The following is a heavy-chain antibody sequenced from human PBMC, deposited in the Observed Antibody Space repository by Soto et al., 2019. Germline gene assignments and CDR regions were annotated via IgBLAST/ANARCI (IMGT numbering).Heavy chain of an antibody. V-gene: IGHV3-30-3*01. CDR2: ISDDGSIK. CDR1: VFSFTTYA. Sequence: LRLSCAASVFSFTTYAMHWVRQAPGKGLEWVAVISDDGSIKYYADSVKGRFTISRDNSKNTFYLQMNSLRGDDTALYYCARAIETAMDPCDYWGQGALVTVSS. J-gene: IGHJ4*02. CDR3: ARAIETAMDPCDY. D-gene: IGHD5-18*01.